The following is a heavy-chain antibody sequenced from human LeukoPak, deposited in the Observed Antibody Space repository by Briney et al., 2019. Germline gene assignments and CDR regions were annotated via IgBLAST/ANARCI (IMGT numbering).Heavy chain of an antibody. V-gene: IGHV4-59*08. J-gene: IGHJ4*02. CDR3: ARHPFATPFDY. Sequence: SETLSLTCNVSGGSISNYYWSWIRQPPGKGLEWIGDKYHTGHTMDNSSLKSRVTMSLDTSKNHFSLRLSSVTAADTAVYYCARHPFATPFDYWGPGTLVTVSS. CDR2: KYHTGHT. D-gene: IGHD2-15*01. CDR1: GGSISNYY.